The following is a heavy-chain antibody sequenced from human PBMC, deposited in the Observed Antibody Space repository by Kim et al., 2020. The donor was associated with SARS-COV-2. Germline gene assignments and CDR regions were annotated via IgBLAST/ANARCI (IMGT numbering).Heavy chain of an antibody. CDR2: IKPDGSEK. V-gene: IGHV3-7*01. CDR1: GITFSSYW. CDR3: VKRPY. Sequence: GGSLRLFCAASGITFSSYWVSWVRQAPGKGLEWVANIKPDGSEKYYVDSVKGRFTISRDNAKNSLYLQMNSLRAEDTAVYYCVKRPYWGQGTLVTVSS. D-gene: IGHD6-6*01. J-gene: IGHJ4*02.